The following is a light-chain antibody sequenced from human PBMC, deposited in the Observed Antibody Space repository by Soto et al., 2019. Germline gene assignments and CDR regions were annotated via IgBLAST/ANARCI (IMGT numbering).Light chain of an antibody. CDR1: QSVSSTY. Sequence: EIVLTQSPGTLSLSPGERATLSCRASQSVSSTYLAWYQQKPGQAPRLLIYGASNRATGIPDRVSGSVSGTDFTLTISRLEPEDFAVYYCQQYGGSRWTFGQGTRVDI. CDR3: QQYGGSRWT. J-gene: IGKJ1*01. CDR2: GAS. V-gene: IGKV3-20*01.